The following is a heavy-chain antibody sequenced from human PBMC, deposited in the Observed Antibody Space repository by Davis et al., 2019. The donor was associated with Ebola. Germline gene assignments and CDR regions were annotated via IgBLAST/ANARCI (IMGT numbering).Heavy chain of an antibody. CDR1: GGSFSGYY. V-gene: IGHV4-34*01. CDR3: ARSVVVITYYYYGMEV. D-gene: IGHD3-22*01. CDR2: INHSGST. J-gene: IGHJ6*02. Sequence: MPSETLSLTCAVYGGSFSGYYWSWIRQPPGKGLEWIGEINHSGSTNYNPSLKSRVTISVDTSKNQFSLKRSSVTAADTAVYYCARSVVVITYYYYGMEVWGQGTTVTVSS.